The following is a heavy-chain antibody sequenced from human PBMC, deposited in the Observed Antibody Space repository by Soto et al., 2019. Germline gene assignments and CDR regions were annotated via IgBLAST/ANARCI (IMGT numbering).Heavy chain of an antibody. CDR2: ISAYNGNT. CDR3: AITFSSSFSPLDYFDY. CDR1: GYTFTSYG. Sequence: ASVKVSCKASGYTFTSYGISWVRQAPGQGLEWMGWISAYNGNTNYAQKLQGRVTMTTDTSTSTAYMELRSLRSDDTAVYYCAITFSSSFSPLDYFDYWGQGTLVTVSS. V-gene: IGHV1-18*01. J-gene: IGHJ4*02. D-gene: IGHD6-6*01.